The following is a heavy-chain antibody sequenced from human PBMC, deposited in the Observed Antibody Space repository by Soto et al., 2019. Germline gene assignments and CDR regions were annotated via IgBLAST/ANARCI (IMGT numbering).Heavy chain of an antibody. V-gene: IGHV4-30-2*01. Sequence: QLQLQESGSGLLKPSQTLTLICAVSGGSISSGGYSWSWIRQPPGKGLEWIGYIYHSGSTYYNPSLKSRVTISVDRSKNQFSLKLSSVTAADTAVYYCARLRGPYCGGDCYPPTPNWFDPWGQGTLVTVSS. CDR3: ARLRGPYCGGDCYPPTPNWFDP. CDR2: IYHSGST. D-gene: IGHD2-21*02. J-gene: IGHJ5*02. CDR1: GGSISSGGYS.